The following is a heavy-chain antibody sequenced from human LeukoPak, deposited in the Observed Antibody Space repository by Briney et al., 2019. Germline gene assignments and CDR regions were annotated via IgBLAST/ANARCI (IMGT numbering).Heavy chain of an antibody. Sequence: SETLSLTCTVSGGSINNYYWSWIRQPAGKGLEWLGRIYFTGGTNYNPSLKSRVTMSVDTSKNQFSLKLNSVTAADTAVYHCAREREWELLYYFDYWGQGTLVTVSS. D-gene: IGHD1-26*01. CDR2: IYFTGGT. CDR3: AREREWELLYYFDY. CDR1: GGSINNYY. V-gene: IGHV4-4*07. J-gene: IGHJ4*02.